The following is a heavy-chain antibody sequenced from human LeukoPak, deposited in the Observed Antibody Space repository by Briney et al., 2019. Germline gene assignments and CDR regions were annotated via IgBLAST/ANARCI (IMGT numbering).Heavy chain of an antibody. CDR1: GFTFSNYA. J-gene: IGHJ4*02. V-gene: IGHV3-23*01. CDR3: AKDRGWELLFFDY. CDR2: ISGSGGST. Sequence: GGSLRLSCAASGFTFSNYAMSWVRQAPGKGLEWVSAISGSGGSTYYADSVKGRFTISRDNSKNTLYLQMNSLRAEDTAVYYCAKDRGWELLFFDYWGQGTLVTVSS. D-gene: IGHD1-26*01.